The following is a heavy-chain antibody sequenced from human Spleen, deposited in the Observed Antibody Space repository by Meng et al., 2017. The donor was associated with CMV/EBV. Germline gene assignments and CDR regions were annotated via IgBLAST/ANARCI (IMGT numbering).Heavy chain of an antibody. CDR2: ISWNSGSI. CDR1: GFPFDDYA. Sequence: SLKISCAASGFPFDDYAMHWVRQAPGKGLEWVSGISWNSGSIDYADSVKGRFAISRDNAKKSLYLQMNSLSAEDMALYYCAKDSGSFTGIDYWGQGTLVTVSS. D-gene: IGHD1-26*01. J-gene: IGHJ4*02. CDR3: AKDSGSFTGIDY. V-gene: IGHV3-9*03.